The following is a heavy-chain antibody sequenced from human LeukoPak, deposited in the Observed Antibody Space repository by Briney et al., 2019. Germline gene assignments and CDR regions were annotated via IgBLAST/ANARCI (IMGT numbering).Heavy chain of an antibody. V-gene: IGHV1-2*06. Sequence: GASVKVSCKASGYTFTGYYMHWVRQAPGQGLEWMGRINPNGGGTNYAQKFQGRVTMTRDTSISTAYMELSRLRSDDTAVYYCASLDYYDSSGYSPWGQGTLVTVSS. CDR2: INPNGGGT. CDR3: ASLDYYDSSGYSP. D-gene: IGHD3-22*01. CDR1: GYTFTGYY. J-gene: IGHJ5*02.